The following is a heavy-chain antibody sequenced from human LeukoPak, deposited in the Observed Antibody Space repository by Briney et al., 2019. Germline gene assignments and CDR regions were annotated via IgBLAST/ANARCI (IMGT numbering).Heavy chain of an antibody. V-gene: IGHV1-18*01. CDR3: ARDLGYSSSWYFDY. CDR1: VYTFTSYG. CDR2: ISAYNGNT. J-gene: IGHJ4*02. D-gene: IGHD6-13*01. Sequence: ASVKVSCKASVYTFTSYGISWVRQAPGQGLEWMGWISAYNGNTNYAQKLQGRVTMTTDTSTSTAYMELRSLRSDDTAVYYCARDLGYSSSWYFDYWGQGTLVTVSS.